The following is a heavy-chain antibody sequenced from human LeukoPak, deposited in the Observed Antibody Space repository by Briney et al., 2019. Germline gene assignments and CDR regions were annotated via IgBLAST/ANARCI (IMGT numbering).Heavy chain of an antibody. CDR1: GFXFSSYW. D-gene: IGHD4-17*01. Sequence: GGSLRLSCAASGFXFSSYWIHWVRQAPVKGLVWVSRINTDGSSTSYADSVKGRFTISRDNAKNTLYLQMNSLRAEDTAVYYCERVLRSHGDLFDYWGRGTLLTVSS. CDR3: ERVLRSHGDLFDY. J-gene: IGHJ4*02. V-gene: IGHV3-74*01. CDR2: INTDGSST.